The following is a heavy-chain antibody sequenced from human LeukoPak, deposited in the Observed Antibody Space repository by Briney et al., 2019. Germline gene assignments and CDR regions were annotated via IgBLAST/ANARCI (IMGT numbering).Heavy chain of an antibody. Sequence: GGSLRLSCAASGFTFSSYSMNWVRQAPGKGLEWVSSIGSSSSYIYYADSVKGRFTISRDNAKNSLYLQMNSLRAEDTAVYYCARGRYSSALGFDYWGQGTLVTVSS. J-gene: IGHJ4*02. CDR2: IGSSSSYI. CDR3: ARGRYSSALGFDY. CDR1: GFTFSSYS. V-gene: IGHV3-21*01. D-gene: IGHD6-19*01.